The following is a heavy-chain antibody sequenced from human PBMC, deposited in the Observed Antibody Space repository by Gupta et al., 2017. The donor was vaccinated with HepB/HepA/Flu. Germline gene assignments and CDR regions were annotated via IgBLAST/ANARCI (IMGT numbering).Heavy chain of an antibody. D-gene: IGHD6-13*01. CDR3: GGQLVPGPDYYYYGMDV. CDR1: GFTFSRYG. V-gene: IGHV3-30*03. CDR2: ISYDGSNK. J-gene: IGHJ6*02. Sequence: QVQLVESGGGVVQPGRSLRLSCAASGFTFSRYGLHWVRQAPGKGLEWVAVISYDGSNKYYADSVKGRFTISRDNSKNTLYLQMNSLRAEDTAVYYCGGQLVPGPDYYYYGMDVWGQGTTVTVSS.